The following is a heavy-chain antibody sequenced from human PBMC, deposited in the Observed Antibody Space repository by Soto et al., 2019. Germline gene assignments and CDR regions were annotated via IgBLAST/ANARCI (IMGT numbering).Heavy chain of an antibody. Sequence: QAGGSLRLSCAASGFTFSSYAMSWVRQAPGKGLEWVSAISGSGGSTYYADSVKGRFTISRDNSKNTLYLQMNSLRAEDTAVYYCAKVSTSYYDFWSGYSSYYFDYWGQGTLVTVSS. CDR3: AKVSTSYYDFWSGYSSYYFDY. CDR2: ISGSGGST. D-gene: IGHD3-3*01. V-gene: IGHV3-23*01. CDR1: GFTFSSYA. J-gene: IGHJ4*02.